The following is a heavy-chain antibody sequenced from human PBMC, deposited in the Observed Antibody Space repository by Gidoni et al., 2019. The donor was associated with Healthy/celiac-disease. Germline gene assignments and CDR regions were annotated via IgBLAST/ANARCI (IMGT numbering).Heavy chain of an antibody. D-gene: IGHD6-19*01. CDR3: AKISDPVAGVDY. CDR2: ISYDGSNK. CDR1: RFTFSSYG. V-gene: IGHV3-30*18. J-gene: IGHJ4*02. Sequence: QVQLVESGGGVVQPGRSLRLPCAASRFTFSSYGMHWVRQAPGKGLEWVAVISYDGSNKYYADSVKGRFTISRDNSKNTLYLQMNSLRAEDTAVYYCAKISDPVAGVDYWGQGTLVTVSS.